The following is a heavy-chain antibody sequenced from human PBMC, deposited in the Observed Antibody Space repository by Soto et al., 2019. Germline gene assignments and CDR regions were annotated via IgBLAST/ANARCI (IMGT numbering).Heavy chain of an antibody. Sequence: QVQLVESGGGLVKPGGSLRLSCAASGFTFSDYYMTWIRQAPGSGLEWVSYISSSSGTISYANSVKGRFTISRDNAQNSLYQQMTSLRAEDTAVYYCARGTYRSKTDFDYWGQGTLVTFSS. J-gene: IGHJ4*02. CDR2: ISSSSGTI. V-gene: IGHV3-11*01. CDR1: GFTFSDYY. CDR3: ARGTYRSKTDFDY. D-gene: IGHD6-13*01.